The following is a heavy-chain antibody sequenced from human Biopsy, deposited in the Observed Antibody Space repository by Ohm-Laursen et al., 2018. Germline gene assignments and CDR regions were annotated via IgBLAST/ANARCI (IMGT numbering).Heavy chain of an antibody. CDR1: GGSITADF. V-gene: IGHV4-59*08. D-gene: IGHD3/OR15-3a*01. CDR2: RFHSGSP. J-gene: IGHJ4*02. Sequence: SETLSLTCTVSGGSITADFWTWIRQTPGERLEWIGYRFHSGSPMYNPSLKSRFTISVDTSKIQFSLTFTSVTAADTAVYYCVRLNRRGNIIFFDYWGRGTLVTVSS. CDR3: VRLNRRGNIIFFDY.